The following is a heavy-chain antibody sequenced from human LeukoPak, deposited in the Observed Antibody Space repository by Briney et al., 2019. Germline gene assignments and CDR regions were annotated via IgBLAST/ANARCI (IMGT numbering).Heavy chain of an antibody. CDR1: GATLSKIS. D-gene: IGHD3-22*01. V-gene: IGHV1-24*01. J-gene: IGHJ4*02. CDR3: ATGAIVFDY. CDR2: VGHEDGTT. Sequence: ASVRVSCKVSGATLSKISTDWVRQAHGKGLEWMGSVGHEDGTTIHAQKFQGRFNMTVDTATDTAYMEMSSLMSEDTAIYYCATGAIVFDYWGQGTLVTVSS.